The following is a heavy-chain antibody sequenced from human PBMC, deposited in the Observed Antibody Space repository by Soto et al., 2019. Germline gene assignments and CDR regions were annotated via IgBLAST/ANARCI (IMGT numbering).Heavy chain of an antibody. J-gene: IGHJ6*03. V-gene: IGHV4-31*03. CDR1: GGSISSGGYY. D-gene: IGHD3-10*01. Sequence: QVQLQESGPGLVKPSQTLSLTCTVSGGSISSGGYYWSWIRQHPGKGLEWIGYIYYSGSTYYNPSLKSRITISVDTSKNQFSLKLSSVAAADTAVYYWARVAGSYYLPYYYYYMDVWGKGTTVTVSS. CDR3: ARVAGSYYLPYYYYYMDV. CDR2: IYYSGST.